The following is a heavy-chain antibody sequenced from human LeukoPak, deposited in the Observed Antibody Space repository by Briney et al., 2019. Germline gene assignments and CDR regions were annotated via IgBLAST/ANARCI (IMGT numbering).Heavy chain of an antibody. J-gene: IGHJ4*02. CDR1: GFTFSSYG. CDR2: IGGRDGST. V-gene: IGHV3-23*01. Sequence: PGGSLRLSCAASGFTFSSYGMSWVRHAPGRGLEWVSAIGGRDGSTYYADSVKGRFTISRDNSKNTLYVQMNSLRAEDTAVYYCAKGHYYGSGSSDYWGQGTLVTVSS. CDR3: AKGHYYGSGSSDY. D-gene: IGHD3-10*01.